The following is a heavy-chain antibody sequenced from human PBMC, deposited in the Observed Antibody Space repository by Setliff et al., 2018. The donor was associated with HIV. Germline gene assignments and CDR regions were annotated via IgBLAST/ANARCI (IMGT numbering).Heavy chain of an antibody. J-gene: IGHJ6*01. CDR3: ARALYCSGGSCYSHYYYGMDV. Sequence: SVKVSCKASGGTFSSYAISWVRQAPGQGLEWMGGIIPILGIANYAQKFQGRVTITADKSTCTAYMELSSLRSEDTAVYYCARALYCSGGSCYSHYYYGMDVWG. D-gene: IGHD2-15*01. CDR1: GGTFSSYA. CDR2: IIPILGIA. V-gene: IGHV1-69*10.